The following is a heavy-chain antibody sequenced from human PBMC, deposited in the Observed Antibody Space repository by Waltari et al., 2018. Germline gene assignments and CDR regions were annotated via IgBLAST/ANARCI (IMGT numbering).Heavy chain of an antibody. CDR1: GFTFNSYA. Sequence: EVQLLESGGGLVQPGGSLSLSCAASGFTFNSYAMSWVRQAPGKGLQWVSGISGSGISTYYADSVKGRFTISRDNSKNTLYLQMNSLRAEDTAVYYCAGRFWYFDLWGRGTLVTVSS. V-gene: IGHV3-23*01. J-gene: IGHJ2*01. CDR3: AGRFWYFDL. CDR2: ISGSGIST.